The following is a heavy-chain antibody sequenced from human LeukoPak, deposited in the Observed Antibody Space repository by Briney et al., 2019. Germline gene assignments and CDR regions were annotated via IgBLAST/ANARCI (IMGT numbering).Heavy chain of an antibody. CDR1: GFTFSSYG. J-gene: IGHJ6*03. CDR2: ISYDGSNK. CDR3: ARELPHYYYYMDV. V-gene: IGHV3-30*03. D-gene: IGHD1-26*01. Sequence: PGGSLRLSCAASGFTFSSYGMHWVRQAPGKGLEWVAVISYDGSNKYYADSVKGRFTISRDNSKNTLYLQMNSLRAEDTAVYYCARELPHYYYYMDVWGKGTTVTVSS.